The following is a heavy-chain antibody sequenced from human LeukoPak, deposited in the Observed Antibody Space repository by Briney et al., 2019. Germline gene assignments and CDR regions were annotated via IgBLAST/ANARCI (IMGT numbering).Heavy chain of an antibody. CDR1: GLTFSSYA. Sequence: PGGSLRLSCAASGLTFSSYAMSWVRQAPGEGLEWVSVINSGGGSTYYADSVKGRFTISRDNSKNTLFLQMNSLTVEDTGVYYCAKVSSLNVYSPGHWGQGTLVTVSS. V-gene: IGHV3-23*01. D-gene: IGHD2-8*01. J-gene: IGHJ4*02. CDR2: INSGGGST. CDR3: AKVSSLNVYSPGH.